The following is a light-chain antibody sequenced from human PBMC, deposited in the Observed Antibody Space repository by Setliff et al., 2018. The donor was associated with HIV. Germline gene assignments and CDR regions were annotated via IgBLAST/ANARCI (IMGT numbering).Light chain of an antibody. V-gene: IGLV2-23*02. Sequence: LTQPASVSGSPGQSITISCTGTSSDVGRYNLVSWYQQHPGKAPKLMIYDVSKRPSGVSNRFSGSKSGNTASLTISGLQAKDESDYFCCSYAGGSTYVFGTGTKVTVL. CDR1: SSDVGRYNL. CDR2: DVS. J-gene: IGLJ1*01. CDR3: CSYAGGSTYV.